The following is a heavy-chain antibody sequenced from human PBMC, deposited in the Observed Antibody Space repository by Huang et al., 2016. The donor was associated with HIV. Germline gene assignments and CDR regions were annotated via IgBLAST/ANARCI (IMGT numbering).Heavy chain of an antibody. CDR1: EYTPTELS. Sequence: QVQLVQSRAEVKKPGASVKVSCKVSEYTPTELSIHWVRQPPGNGLEWMGGFDPEIGETSYAQKFQGRVTMTECTSTETAVMELSGLRPEDTAVYYCATGFDVFFDFWGQGTLVTVSS. D-gene: IGHD3-9*01. V-gene: IGHV1-24*01. J-gene: IGHJ4*02. CDR3: ATGFDVFFDF. CDR2: FDPEIGET.